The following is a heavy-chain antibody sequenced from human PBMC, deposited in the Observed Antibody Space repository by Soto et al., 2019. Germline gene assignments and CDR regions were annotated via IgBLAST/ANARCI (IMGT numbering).Heavy chain of an antibody. V-gene: IGHV1-69*13. CDR1: GGTFSSYA. D-gene: IGHD6-6*01. CDR3: ARGDDPSIADAFDI. Sequence: ASVKVSCKASGGTFSSYAISWVRQAPGQGLEWMGGIIPIFGTANYARKFQGRVTITADESTSTAYMELSSLRSEDTAVYYCARGDDPSIADAFDIWGQGTMVTVSS. J-gene: IGHJ3*02. CDR2: IIPIFGTA.